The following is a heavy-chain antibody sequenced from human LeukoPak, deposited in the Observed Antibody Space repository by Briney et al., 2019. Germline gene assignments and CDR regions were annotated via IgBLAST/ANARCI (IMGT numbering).Heavy chain of an antibody. Sequence: PSETLSVTCTGSGGSISSYYWSWIRQPPGKGLEWIGYIYYSGSTNYNPSLKSRVTISVDTSKNQFSLKLSSVTAADTAVYYCARGAKYDFWSGYYIYWGQGTLVTVSS. D-gene: IGHD3-3*01. CDR2: IYYSGST. V-gene: IGHV4-59*01. J-gene: IGHJ4*02. CDR1: GGSISSYY. CDR3: ARGAKYDFWSGYYIY.